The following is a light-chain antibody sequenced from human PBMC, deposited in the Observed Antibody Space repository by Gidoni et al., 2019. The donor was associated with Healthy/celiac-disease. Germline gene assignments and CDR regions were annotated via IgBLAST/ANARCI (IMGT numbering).Light chain of an antibody. J-gene: IGKJ4*01. V-gene: IGKV3-11*01. CDR3: QQRSNWPPEP. Sequence: DIVLTQSPATLSLSPGERATLSCRASQSVSSYLAWYQQKPGQAPRLLIYDASNRATGIPARFSGSGSGTDFTLTISSREPEDFAVYYCQQRSNWPPEPVGGGTKVEIK. CDR1: QSVSSY. CDR2: DAS.